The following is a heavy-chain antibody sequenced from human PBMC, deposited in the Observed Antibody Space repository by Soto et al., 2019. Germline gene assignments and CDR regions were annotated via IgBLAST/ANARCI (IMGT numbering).Heavy chain of an antibody. V-gene: IGHV1-69*12. CDR1: GGTFSSYA. CDR2: IIPIFGRT. Sequence: QVQLVQSGAEVKNPGSSVKVSCKASGGTFSSYAISWVRQAPGQGLEWMGGIIPIFGRTNYAQRFHGRVTITADASMSTAYMEMSSLRSEDTAVYYCARGSREVGAHKFDYWGQGTLVTVSS. CDR3: ARGSREVGAHKFDY. D-gene: IGHD1-26*01. J-gene: IGHJ4*02.